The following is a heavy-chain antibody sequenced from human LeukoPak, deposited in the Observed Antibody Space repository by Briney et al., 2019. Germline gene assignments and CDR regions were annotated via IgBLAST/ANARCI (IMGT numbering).Heavy chain of an antibody. J-gene: IGHJ4*02. V-gene: IGHV3-7*04. CDR1: GFTFSSYW. CDR2: IDEYGSET. Sequence: GGSLRLSCATSGFTFSSYWMGWVRQAPGKGLEWVANIDEYGSETYYVDSVKGRLTISRDSAKNSLFLQMNSLRAEDTAVYYCARDLFGYWGQGTLVTVSS. CDR3: ARDLFGY.